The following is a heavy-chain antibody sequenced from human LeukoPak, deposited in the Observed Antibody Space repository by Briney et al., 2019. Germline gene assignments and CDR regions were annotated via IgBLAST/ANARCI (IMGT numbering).Heavy chain of an antibody. D-gene: IGHD4-11*01. Sequence: PSETLSLTCAVYGGAFSGYYWSWIRQPSGKGLEWIGEINHSGSTNYNPSIKSRVTISVDTSKNQFSLKLSSVTAADTAVYYCARAPKVRMRAFDIRGQGTMVTVSS. CDR3: ARAPKVRMRAFDI. V-gene: IGHV4-34*01. J-gene: IGHJ3*02. CDR2: INHSGST. CDR1: GGAFSGYY.